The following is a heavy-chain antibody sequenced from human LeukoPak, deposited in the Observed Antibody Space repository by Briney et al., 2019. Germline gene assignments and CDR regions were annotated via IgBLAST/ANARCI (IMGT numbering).Heavy chain of an antibody. CDR3: AGGDRNGWYFYY. D-gene: IGHD6-19*01. J-gene: IGHJ4*02. CDR2: IRYDGSNK. Sequence: GGSLRLSCAASGFTFSSYGMHWVRQAPGKGLEWVAFIRYDGSNKYYADSVKGRFTISRDNSKNTLYLQMSGLRAEDTALYLCAGGDRNGWYFYYWGQGTLVTVSS. V-gene: IGHV3-30*02. CDR1: GFTFSSYG.